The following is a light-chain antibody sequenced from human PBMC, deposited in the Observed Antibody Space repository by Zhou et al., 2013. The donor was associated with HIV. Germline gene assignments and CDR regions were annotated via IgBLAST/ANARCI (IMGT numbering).Light chain of an antibody. V-gene: IGKV3-11*01. CDR1: QSVRSY. Sequence: EIVLTQSPATLSLSPGQRATLSCRASQSVRSYLAWYQQKPGQAPRLLIYDASNRATGIPARFSGSGSGTDFTLTISRLEPEDFAVYYCQQCGSSPKYTFGPGTKLEIK. CDR3: QQCGSSPKYT. CDR2: DAS. J-gene: IGKJ2*01.